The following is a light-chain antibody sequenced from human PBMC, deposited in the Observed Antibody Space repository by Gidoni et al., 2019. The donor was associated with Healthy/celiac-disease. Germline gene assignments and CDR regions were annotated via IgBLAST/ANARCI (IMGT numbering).Light chain of an antibody. Sequence: QSALTQPASVSGSPGESITISCTGTSSDVGGYNYVSWYQQHPGKAPKLMIYDVSNRPSGVSNRFSGSKSGNTASLTISGLQADDEADYYCSSYTSSSTFYVFGTVTKVTVL. CDR3: SSYTSSSTFYV. CDR2: DVS. J-gene: IGLJ1*01. V-gene: IGLV2-14*03. CDR1: SSDVGGYNY.